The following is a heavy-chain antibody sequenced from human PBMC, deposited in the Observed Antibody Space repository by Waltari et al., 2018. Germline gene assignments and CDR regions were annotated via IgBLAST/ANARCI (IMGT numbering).Heavy chain of an antibody. CDR2: ISWDGGST. Sequence: EVQLVESGGVVVQPGGSLRLSCAASGFTFDDYAMHWVRQAPGKGLEWVSLISWDGGSTYYADSVKGRFTISRDNSKNSLYLQMNSLRAEDTALYYCAKDWSGRGWNPRFYFDYWGQGTLVTVSS. CDR3: AKDWSGRGWNPRFYFDY. D-gene: IGHD3-10*01. CDR1: GFTFDDYA. V-gene: IGHV3-43D*04. J-gene: IGHJ4*02.